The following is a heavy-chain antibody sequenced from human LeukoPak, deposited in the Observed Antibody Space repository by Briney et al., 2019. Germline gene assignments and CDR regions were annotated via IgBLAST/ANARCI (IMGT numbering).Heavy chain of an antibody. D-gene: IGHD3-3*01. Sequence: PGGSLRLSCAASGFTFSSYGVHWVRQAPGKGLEWVAVISYDGSNKYYADSVKGRFTISRDNSKNTLYLQKNSLRAEDTAVYYCAKLVVIIPNDYWGQGTLVTVSS. CDR3: AKLVVIIPNDY. V-gene: IGHV3-30*18. CDR2: ISYDGSNK. J-gene: IGHJ4*02. CDR1: GFTFSSYG.